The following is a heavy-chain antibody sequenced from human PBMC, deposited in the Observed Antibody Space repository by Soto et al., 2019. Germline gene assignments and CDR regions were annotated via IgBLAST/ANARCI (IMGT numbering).Heavy chain of an antibody. CDR2: ISSSSSYI. CDR3: ARAPQDSSGYYLPHNWFDP. J-gene: IGHJ5*02. V-gene: IGHV3-21*01. Sequence: LRLSCAASGFTFSSYSMNWVRQAPGKGLEWVSSISSSSSYIYYADSVKGRFTISRDNAKNSLYLQMNSLRAEDTAVYYCARAPQDSSGYYLPHNWFDPWGQGTLVTVSS. CDR1: GFTFSSYS. D-gene: IGHD3-22*01.